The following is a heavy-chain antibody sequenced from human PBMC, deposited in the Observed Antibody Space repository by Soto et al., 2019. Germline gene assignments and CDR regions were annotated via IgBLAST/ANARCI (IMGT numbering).Heavy chain of an antibody. CDR3: ARDRQFSHPRGGMDV. J-gene: IGHJ6*02. V-gene: IGHV3-33*01. CDR1: GFSLNTYA. D-gene: IGHD3-10*01. Sequence: SGGSLRLSCAASGFSLNTYAMHWVRQAPGKGLEWVAVIWFDGTNKYYADSVKGRFTISRDISKNTLSLQMNSLRAEDTAVYYYARDRQFSHPRGGMDVWGQGTTVTVS. CDR2: IWFDGTNK.